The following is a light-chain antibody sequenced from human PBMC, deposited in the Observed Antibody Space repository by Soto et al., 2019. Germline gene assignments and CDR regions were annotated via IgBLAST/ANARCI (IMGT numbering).Light chain of an antibody. CDR2: DAY. J-gene: IGKJ5*01. V-gene: IGKV3-11*01. CDR1: QSVSTN. CDR3: QQRHMWPIT. Sequence: EIVLTQSPGILSVSPGETATLSCRASQSVSTNQLAWYQQKPGQAPRLLIYDAYNRATGIPPRFSGSGSGTDFTLTISSLEPEDSAVYYCQQRHMWPITFGQGTRLEIK.